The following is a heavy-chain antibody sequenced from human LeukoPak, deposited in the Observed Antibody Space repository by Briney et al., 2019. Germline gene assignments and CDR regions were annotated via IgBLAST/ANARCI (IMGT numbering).Heavy chain of an antibody. J-gene: IGHJ6*02. CDR2: IIPGFGIP. Sequence: SSETVSCQPSGGTLNSYTIKRVRQAPGAGLEGPGTIIPGFGIPNYAQRFKATVTITADNSTSTDSRVLSSLRSEDTAVYYCAREFWGTRVRGAAMEVWGQGTTGTVS. D-gene: IGHD3-10*01. CDR3: AREFWGTRVRGAAMEV. CDR1: GGTLNSYT. V-gene: IGHV1-69*02.